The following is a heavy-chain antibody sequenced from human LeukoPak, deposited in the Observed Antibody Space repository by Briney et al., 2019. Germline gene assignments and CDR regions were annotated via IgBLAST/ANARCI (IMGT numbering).Heavy chain of an antibody. V-gene: IGHV3-23*01. CDR3: AKSSSSWRNY. D-gene: IGHD6-13*01. CDR2: ISGSGDST. Sequence: GSLRLSCAASGFTFTNYAMSWVRQAPGKGLDWVSAISGSGDSTYYADSVKGRFTISRDDSKNTLYLQMDSLRAEDTAVYYCAKSSSSWRNYWGQGTLVTVSS. CDR1: GFTFTNYA. J-gene: IGHJ4*02.